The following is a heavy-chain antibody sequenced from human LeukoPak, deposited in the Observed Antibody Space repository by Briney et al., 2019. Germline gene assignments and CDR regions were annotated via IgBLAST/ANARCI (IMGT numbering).Heavy chain of an antibody. CDR3: AKIKGGVVAADDY. CDR1: GFTFSSYA. J-gene: IGHJ4*02. Sequence: GGSLRLSCAASGFTFSSYAMSWVRQAPGKGLEWVSAISGSGGSTDYADSVKGRFTISRDNSKNTVYLQMNSLRAEDTAVYYCAKIKGGVVAADDYWGQGTLVTVSS. V-gene: IGHV3-23*01. D-gene: IGHD2-15*01. CDR2: ISGSGGST.